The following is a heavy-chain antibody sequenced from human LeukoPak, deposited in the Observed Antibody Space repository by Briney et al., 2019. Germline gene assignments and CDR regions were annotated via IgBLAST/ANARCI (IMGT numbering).Heavy chain of an antibody. J-gene: IGHJ2*01. V-gene: IGHV4-30-4*07. CDR2: IYSSGSN. D-gene: IGHD2-21*02. CDR3: ARDLARELDGDCVWSFDL. CDR1: GGSISSGGYS. Sequence: ASETLSLTCAVCGGSISSGGYSGRWIRQPPGKGLEWIGYIYSSGSNYYNPSLKSRFTISVDTSKNRFSLKVTSVTAADTAVYYCARDLARELDGDCVWSFDLWGRGTLVTVSS.